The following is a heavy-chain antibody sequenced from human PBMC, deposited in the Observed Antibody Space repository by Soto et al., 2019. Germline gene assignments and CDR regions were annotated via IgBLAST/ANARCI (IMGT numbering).Heavy chain of an antibody. D-gene: IGHD2-8*01. J-gene: IGHJ4*02. CDR3: ARIWGGGGYALIH. Sequence: QVQLVESGGGLVKPGGSLRLSCAASGFTFSDFYMSWIRQAPGKGLEWISYISSSGTTTYYTDSVKGRFTISRDNAKNSLYLQMNTLRDEDTAVYYCARIWGGGGYALIHWGQGTLVTVSS. CDR2: ISSSGTTT. CDR1: GFTFSDFY. V-gene: IGHV3-11*01.